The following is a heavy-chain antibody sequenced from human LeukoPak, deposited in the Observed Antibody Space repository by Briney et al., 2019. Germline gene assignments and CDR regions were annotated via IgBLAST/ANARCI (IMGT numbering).Heavy chain of an antibody. CDR2: ISLAGQT. CDR3: SRESGPFCPFGY. CDR1: GGSISGTNW. Sequence: SETLSLTGGGSGGSISGTNWWSWVRQPPGQGLEWIGEISLAGQTNYNPSLNGRVTMSLDKSSNQLSLHLTSVTAADTATYFCSRESGPFCPFGYWGQGTLVIVSS. V-gene: IGHV4/OR15-8*02. D-gene: IGHD1-26*01. J-gene: IGHJ4*02.